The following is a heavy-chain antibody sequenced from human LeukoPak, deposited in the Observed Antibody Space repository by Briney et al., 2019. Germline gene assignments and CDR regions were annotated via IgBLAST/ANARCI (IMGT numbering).Heavy chain of an antibody. D-gene: IGHD6-19*01. V-gene: IGHV4-4*07. CDR3: ARDIRAYSSGWPPNDYYYYGMDV. CDR2: IYTSGST. Sequence: SETLSLTCTVSGGSISSYYWSWIRQPAGKGLEWIGRIYTSGSTNYNPSLKSRVTMSVDTSKNQFSLKLSSVTAADTAVYYCARDIRAYSSGWPPNDYYYYGMDVWGQGTLVTVSS. CDR1: GGSISSYY. J-gene: IGHJ6*02.